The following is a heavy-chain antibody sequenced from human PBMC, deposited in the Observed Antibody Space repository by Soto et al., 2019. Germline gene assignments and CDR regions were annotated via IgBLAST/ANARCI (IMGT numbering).Heavy chain of an antibody. CDR3: ASYDFWSGYPLDY. V-gene: IGHV3-7*01. CDR2: IKQDGSEK. CDR1: GFTFSSYW. D-gene: IGHD3-3*01. Sequence: LSLTCAASGFTFSSYWMSWVRQAPGKGLEWVANIKQDGSEKYYVDSVKGRFTISRDNAKNSLYLQMNSLRAEDTAVYYCASYDFWSGYPLDYWGQGTLVTVSS. J-gene: IGHJ4*02.